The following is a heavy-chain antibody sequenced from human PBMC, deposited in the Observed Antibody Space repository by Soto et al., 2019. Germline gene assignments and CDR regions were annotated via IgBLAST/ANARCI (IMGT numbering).Heavy chain of an antibody. D-gene: IGHD3-9*01. Sequence: PGGSLRLSCVASTFTFSDYYMSWIRQAPGKGLECVSTISSTSTYTHYADSVKGRFTISRDNAKNSLFLQMNSLRADDTAVYYCAKGHWFDAFDIWGQGTMVTVSS. CDR3: AKGHWFDAFDI. V-gene: IGHV3-11*05. CDR1: TFTFSDYY. CDR2: ISSTSTYT. J-gene: IGHJ3*02.